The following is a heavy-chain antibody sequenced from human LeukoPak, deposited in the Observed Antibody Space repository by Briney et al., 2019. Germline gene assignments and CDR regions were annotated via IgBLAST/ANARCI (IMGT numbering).Heavy chain of an antibody. CDR2: IYYSGST. D-gene: IGHD6-19*01. J-gene: IGHJ4*02. CDR3: ARGSSDSSGFPDY. V-gene: IGHV4-59*01. Sequence: SETLSLTCTVSGGSISSYYWSWIRQPPGKGLEWIGYIYYSGSTNYNPSLKSRVTISVDTSKNQFSLKLSSVTAADTAVYYCARGSSDSSGFPDYWGQGTLVTVSS. CDR1: GGSISSYY.